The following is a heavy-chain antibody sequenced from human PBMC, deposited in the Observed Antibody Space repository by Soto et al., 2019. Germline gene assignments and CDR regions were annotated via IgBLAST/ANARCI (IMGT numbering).Heavy chain of an antibody. CDR2: IWHNGKNK. J-gene: IGHJ4*02. Sequence: QVQVVESRGGVVQPGRSLRLSCVASGFAFSNFGMHWVRQVPGKGLEWVAVIWHNGKNKDYADYAKGRFTISRDNSKNILYLEMNSLRVEDTAVYYCARDPGQDEAIDYWGQGTLVTVSS. CDR1: GFAFSNFG. V-gene: IGHV3-33*01. CDR3: ARDPGQDEAIDY.